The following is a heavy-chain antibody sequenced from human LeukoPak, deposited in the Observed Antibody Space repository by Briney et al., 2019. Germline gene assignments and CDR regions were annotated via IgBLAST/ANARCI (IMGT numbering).Heavy chain of an antibody. D-gene: IGHD4-17*01. J-gene: IGHJ4*02. CDR2: INPKNSGT. CDR3: ARVTVTTLFDH. Sequence: ASVKVSCKTSGYTFSDYYIHWVRQAPGQGLEWMGWINPKNSGTKYAQKFQGWITMTTDTSTSTAYMELTSLRSYDTAVYYCARVTVTTLFDHWGSGTLVTVSS. CDR1: GYTFSDYY. V-gene: IGHV1-2*04.